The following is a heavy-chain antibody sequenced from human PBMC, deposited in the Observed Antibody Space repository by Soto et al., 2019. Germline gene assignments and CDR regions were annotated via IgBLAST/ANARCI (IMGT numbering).Heavy chain of an antibody. V-gene: IGHV1-69*06. D-gene: IGHD6-6*01. J-gene: IGHJ3*02. CDR1: GGTFSSYA. CDR3: ARDRREYSSSSDAFDI. Sequence: SVKVSCKASGGTFSSYAISWVLQAPGQGLEWMGGIIPIFGTANYAQKFQGRVTITAGKSTSTGYMELSSLRSEDTAVYYCARDRREYSSSSDAFDIWGQGTMVTVSS. CDR2: IIPIFGTA.